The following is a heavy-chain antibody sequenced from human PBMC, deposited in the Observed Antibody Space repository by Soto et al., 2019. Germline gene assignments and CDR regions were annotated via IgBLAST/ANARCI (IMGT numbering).Heavy chain of an antibody. D-gene: IGHD2-2*01. CDR2: IYYSGST. Sequence: SETLSLTCTVSGGSISSYYWSWIRQPPGKGLEWIGYIYYSGSTNYNPSLKSRVTISVDTSKNQFSLKLGSVTAADTAVYYCAALKYCSSTSCPKYFQHWGQGTLVTVSS. CDR1: GGSISSYY. CDR3: AALKYCSSTSCPKYFQH. J-gene: IGHJ1*01. V-gene: IGHV4-59*08.